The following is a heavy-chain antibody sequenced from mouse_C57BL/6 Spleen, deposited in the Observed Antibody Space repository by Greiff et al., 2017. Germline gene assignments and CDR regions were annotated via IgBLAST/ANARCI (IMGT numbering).Heavy chain of an antibody. V-gene: IGHV1-61*01. J-gene: IGHJ4*01. CDR1: GYTFTSYW. CDR2: IYPSDSET. CDR3: ARGYYGSIAMDY. Sequence: QVQLQQPGAELVRPGSSVKLSCKASGYTFTSYWMDWVKQRHGQGLEWIGNIYPSDSETHYNQKFKDKATLTVDKSSSTAYMQLSSLTSEDSAVYYCARGYYGSIAMDYWGQGTSVTVSS. D-gene: IGHD1-1*01.